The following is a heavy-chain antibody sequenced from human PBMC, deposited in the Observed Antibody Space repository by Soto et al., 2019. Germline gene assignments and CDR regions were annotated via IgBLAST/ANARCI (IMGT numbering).Heavy chain of an antibody. V-gene: IGHV4-31*03. CDR2: LYYSGST. D-gene: IGHD6-13*01. CDR3: ARVSYSSSWVY. J-gene: IGHJ4*02. Sequence: QVQLQESGPGLVKPSQTLSLTCTVSGGSISSGGYYWSWIRQHPGKGLEWIGYLYYSGSTYSNPSLKSRVTRSVDTSKNQFSLKLSSVTAADTAVYYCARVSYSSSWVYWGQGTLVTVSS. CDR1: GGSISSGGYY.